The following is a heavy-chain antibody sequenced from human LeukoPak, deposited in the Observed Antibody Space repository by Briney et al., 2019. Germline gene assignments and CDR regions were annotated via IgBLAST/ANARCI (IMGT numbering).Heavy chain of an antibody. CDR3: ATIGPSSGRFPCNY. J-gene: IGHJ4*02. Sequence: ASVKVSCKVSGYTLTELSMHWVRQAPGKGLEWMGGFDPEDGETIYAQKFQGRVTMTEDTSTDTAYMELSSLRSEDTAVYYCATIGPSSGRFPCNYWGQGTLVTVSS. D-gene: IGHD6-19*01. CDR2: FDPEDGET. CDR1: GYTLTELS. V-gene: IGHV1-24*01.